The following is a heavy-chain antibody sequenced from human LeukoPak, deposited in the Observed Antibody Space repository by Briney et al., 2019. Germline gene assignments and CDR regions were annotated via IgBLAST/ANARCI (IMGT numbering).Heavy chain of an antibody. Sequence: GGSLRLSCAASGFALSSYWMTWVRQVPGRGPEWVANVNRDGSETYYVDSVKGRFTISKDNAKNSLYLQMNSLRAEDTALYHCATNNGMDVWGQGATVIVSS. CDR3: ATNNGMDV. CDR2: VNRDGSET. V-gene: IGHV3-7*03. CDR1: GFALSSYW. J-gene: IGHJ6*02.